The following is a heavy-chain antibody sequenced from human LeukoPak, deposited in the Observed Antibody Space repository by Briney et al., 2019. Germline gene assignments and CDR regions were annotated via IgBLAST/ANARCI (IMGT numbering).Heavy chain of an antibody. V-gene: IGHV4-30-2*01. J-gene: IGHJ4*02. D-gene: IGHD3-22*01. CDR3: ARDRRPYSSGYYWVYFDY. Sequence: PSQTLSLTCAVSGGSIGSGGYAWSWIRQPPGKGLEWIGYIYHSGSTYYNPSLKSRVTISVDRSKNQFSLKLSSVTAADTAVYYCARDRRPYSSGYYWVYFDYWGQGTLVTVSS. CDR1: GGSIGSGGYA. CDR2: IYHSGST.